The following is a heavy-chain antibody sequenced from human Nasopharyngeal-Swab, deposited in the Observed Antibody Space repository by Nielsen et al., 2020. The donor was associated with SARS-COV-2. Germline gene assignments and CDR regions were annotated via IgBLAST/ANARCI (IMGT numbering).Heavy chain of an antibody. CDR3: AKDEGEGGGDY. V-gene: IGHV3-23*01. CDR2: ISGSGGST. D-gene: IGHD3-16*01. CDR1: GFTFSSYA. Sequence: GEFLKISCAASGFTFSSYAMSWVRQAPGKGLEWVSAISGSGGSTYYADSVKGRFTISRDNSKNTLYLQMNSLRAEDTAVYYCAKDEGEGGGDYWGQGTLVTVSS. J-gene: IGHJ4*02.